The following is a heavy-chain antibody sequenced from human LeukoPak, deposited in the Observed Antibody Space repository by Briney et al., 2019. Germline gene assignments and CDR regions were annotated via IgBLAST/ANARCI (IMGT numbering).Heavy chain of an antibody. CDR1: GYSISSGYY. CDR2: ISWNSGSI. J-gene: IGHJ3*02. Sequence: LSLTCTVSGYSISSGYYWGWVRQAPGKGLEWVSGISWNSGSIGYADSVKGRFTISRDNAKNSLYLQMNSLRAEDTALYYCAKDIRLLWFGAAGAFDIWGQGTMVTVSS. CDR3: AKDIRLLWFGAAGAFDI. D-gene: IGHD3-10*01. V-gene: IGHV3-9*01.